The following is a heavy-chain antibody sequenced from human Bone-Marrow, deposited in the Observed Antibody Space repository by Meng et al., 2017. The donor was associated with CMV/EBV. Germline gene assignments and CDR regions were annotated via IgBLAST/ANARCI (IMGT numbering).Heavy chain of an antibody. CDR3: AREGGIVVVPAAIESPPQDYYGMDV. Sequence: GESLKISCAASGFTFSSYSMNWVRQAPGKGLEWVSSISSSSSYIYYADSVKGRFTISRDNAKNSLYLQMNSLRAEDTAVYYCAREGGIVVVPAAIESPPQDYYGMDVWGQGTTVTVSS. D-gene: IGHD2-2*02. J-gene: IGHJ6*02. V-gene: IGHV3-21*01. CDR1: GFTFSSYS. CDR2: ISSSSSYI.